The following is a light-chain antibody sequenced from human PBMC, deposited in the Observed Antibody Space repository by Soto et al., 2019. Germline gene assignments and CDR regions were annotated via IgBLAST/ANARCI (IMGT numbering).Light chain of an antibody. CDR2: GAT. Sequence: EIVLTQSPGTLSLSPGERATRSCRAGHSVTSDYLAWYQQKPGQAPRLLTYGATKRATGIPDRFSGSGSGTDFTLTISRLGAKDFAVYYCQQYGDSPRVFGQGTKVDIK. J-gene: IGKJ1*01. CDR3: QQYGDSPRV. V-gene: IGKV3-20*01. CDR1: HSVTSDY.